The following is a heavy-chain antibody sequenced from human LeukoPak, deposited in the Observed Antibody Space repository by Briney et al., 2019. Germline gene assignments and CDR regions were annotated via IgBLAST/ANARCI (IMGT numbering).Heavy chain of an antibody. V-gene: IGHV3-23*01. D-gene: IGHD2-21*02. CDR3: VREDTPATANY. CDR2: ISGGGHIT. Sequence: GGSLRLSCAASGFTFSSYSMNWVRQAPGKGLEWVSAISGGGHITYYADSVTGRFTISRDNSKDTVFLQMNSLRPGDTAIYYCVREDTPATANYWGQGTMVTISS. CDR1: GFTFSSYS. J-gene: IGHJ4*02.